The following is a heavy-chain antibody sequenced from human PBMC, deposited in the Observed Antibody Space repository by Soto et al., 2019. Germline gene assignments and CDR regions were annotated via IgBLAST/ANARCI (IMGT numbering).Heavy chain of an antibody. CDR2: ISGSGVGT. V-gene: IGHV3-23*01. CDR3: AKCMTTVTKFPFDL. CDR1: GFTFSSYA. Sequence: EVQLLESGGGLVQPGGSLRLSCADSGFTFSSYAMSWCRQAPGKGLEWVSAISGSGVGTYYADSVKGRFTISRDNSKSTLYLQMNSLRAEDTAVYYCAKCMTTVTKFPFDLWGQGTMVSVSS. J-gene: IGHJ3*01. D-gene: IGHD4-17*01.